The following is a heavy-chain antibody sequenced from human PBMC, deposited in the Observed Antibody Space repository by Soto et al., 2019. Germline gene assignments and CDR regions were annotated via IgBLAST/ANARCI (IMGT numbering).Heavy chain of an antibody. Sequence: SETLSLTCTVSGGSISSYYWSWIRQPPGKGLEWIGHIYDNGVTNYNPSLRGRITISLDASKNQFSLRLSSVTAADTAVYFCVRQSSVRIDFWNGYGVWLDPWGQGALVTVSS. J-gene: IGHJ5*02. V-gene: IGHV4-59*08. CDR1: GGSISSYY. CDR3: VRQSSVRIDFWNGYGVWLDP. CDR2: IYDNGVT. D-gene: IGHD3-3*01.